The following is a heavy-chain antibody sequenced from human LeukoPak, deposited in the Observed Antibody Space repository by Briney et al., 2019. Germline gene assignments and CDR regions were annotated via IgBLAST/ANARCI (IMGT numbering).Heavy chain of an antibody. D-gene: IGHD6-19*01. CDR3: ARLQPLPGIAVAGTNNWFDP. V-gene: IGHV4-59*08. Sequence: PSETLSLTCTVSGGSISSYYWSWIRQPPGKGLEWIGYIYYSGSTNYNPSLRSRVTISVDTSKNQFSLKLSSVTAADTAVYYCARLQPLPGIAVAGTNNWFDPWGQGTLVTVSS. CDR2: IYYSGST. CDR1: GGSISSYY. J-gene: IGHJ5*02.